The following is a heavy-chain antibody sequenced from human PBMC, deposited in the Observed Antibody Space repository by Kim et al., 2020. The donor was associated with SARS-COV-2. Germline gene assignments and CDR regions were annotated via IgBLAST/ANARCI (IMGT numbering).Heavy chain of an antibody. Sequence: GGSLRLSCAASGFTFSSYGMHWVRQAPGKGLEWVAVIWYDGSNKYYADSVKGRFTISRDNSKNTLYLQMNSLRAEDTAVYYCARERRTYYYDSSGFRAYYYYGMDVWGQGTTVTVSS. J-gene: IGHJ6*02. CDR3: ARERRTYYYDSSGFRAYYYYGMDV. CDR1: GFTFSSYG. CDR2: IWYDGSNK. D-gene: IGHD3-22*01. V-gene: IGHV3-33*01.